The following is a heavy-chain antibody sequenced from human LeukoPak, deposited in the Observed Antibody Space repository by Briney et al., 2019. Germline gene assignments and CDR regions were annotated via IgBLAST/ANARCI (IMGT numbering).Heavy chain of an antibody. CDR1: GYTFTSYD. Sequence: ASVKVSCKASGYTFTSYDINWVRQATGQGLEWMGWMNPNSGNTGYAQKFQGRATMTRNTSISTAYMELSSLRSEGTAVYYCARSSGIAAAGTSYYYYGMDVWGQGTTVTVSS. CDR3: ARSSGIAAAGTSYYYYGMDV. CDR2: MNPNSGNT. V-gene: IGHV1-8*01. J-gene: IGHJ6*02. D-gene: IGHD6-13*01.